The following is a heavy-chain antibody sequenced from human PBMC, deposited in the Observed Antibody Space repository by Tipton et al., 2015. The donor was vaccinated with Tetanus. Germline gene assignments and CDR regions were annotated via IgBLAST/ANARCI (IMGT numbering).Heavy chain of an antibody. CDR2: VYYSGST. CDR3: ARVLRFSASGGWDDAFDI. CDR1: GASVSRSSHY. Sequence: TLSLTCTVSGASVSRSSHYWTWIRQPPGKELEWVGYVYYSGSTNYHPSLKSRVTMSVDTSMHQFSLKLSSVTAADTAVYYCARVLRFSASGGWDDAFDIWGQGTLVTVSS. D-gene: IGHD2-15*01. V-gene: IGHV4-61*01. J-gene: IGHJ3*02.